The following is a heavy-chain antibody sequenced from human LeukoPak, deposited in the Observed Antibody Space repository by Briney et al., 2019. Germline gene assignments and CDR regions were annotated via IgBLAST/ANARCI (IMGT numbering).Heavy chain of an antibody. CDR1: NYSISSGYY. CDR3: ARGRVQRCTNGVCYTGNYYYYMDV. J-gene: IGHJ6*03. Sequence: PSETLSLTCTVSNYSISSGYYWGWIRQPPGKGLEWIGSIYYSGSTYYNPSLESRVTISVDTSKNQFSLKLSSVTAADTAVYYCARGRVQRCTNGVCYTGNYYYYMDVWGKGTTVTVSS. CDR2: IYYSGST. D-gene: IGHD2-8*01. V-gene: IGHV4-38-2*02.